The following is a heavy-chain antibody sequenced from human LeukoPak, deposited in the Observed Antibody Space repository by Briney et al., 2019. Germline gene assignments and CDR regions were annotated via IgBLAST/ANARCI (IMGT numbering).Heavy chain of an antibody. V-gene: IGHV3-21*01. CDR2: ISSSSSYI. CDR3: ARDPTNRSHNFDY. J-gene: IGHJ4*02. Sequence: GGSLRLSCATSGFTFSSYELNWVRQAPGKGLEWVSSISSSSSYIYYADSVKGRFTISRDNAKNSLYLQMNSLRAEDTAVYYCARDPTNRSHNFDYWGQGTLVTVSS. D-gene: IGHD2/OR15-2a*01. CDR1: GFTFSSYE.